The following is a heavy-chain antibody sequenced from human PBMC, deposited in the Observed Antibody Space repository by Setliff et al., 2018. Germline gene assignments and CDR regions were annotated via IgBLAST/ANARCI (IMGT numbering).Heavy chain of an antibody. CDR1: GFTVSSND. CDR2: LYGGGNT. CDR3: ARIGPSNWGIRGYNWLDP. J-gene: IGHJ5*02. D-gene: IGHD6-13*01. Sequence: GGSLRLSCAASGFTVSSNDMSWVRQAPGKGLEWIALLYGGGNTFYADSVKGRFTNSGDSSKNAVYHQMNSLRSEDTAMYYCARIGPSNWGIRGYNWLDPWGQGTLVTVSS. V-gene: IGHV3-53*05.